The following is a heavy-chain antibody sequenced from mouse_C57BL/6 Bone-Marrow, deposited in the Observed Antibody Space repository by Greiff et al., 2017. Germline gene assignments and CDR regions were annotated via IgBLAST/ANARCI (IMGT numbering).Heavy chain of an antibody. Sequence: VKLQQPGAELVRPGSSVKLSCKASGYTFTSYWMHWVKQRPIQGLEWIGNIDPSDSETHYNQKFKDKATLTVDKSSSTAYMQLSSLTSEDSAVYYCARSGPSWFAYWGQGTLVTVSA. J-gene: IGHJ3*01. CDR2: IDPSDSET. CDR3: ARSGPSWFAY. CDR1: GYTFTSYW. V-gene: IGHV1-52*01.